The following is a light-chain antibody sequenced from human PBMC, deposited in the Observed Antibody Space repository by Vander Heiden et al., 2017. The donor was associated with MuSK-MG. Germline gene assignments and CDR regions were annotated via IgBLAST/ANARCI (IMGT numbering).Light chain of an antibody. V-gene: IGKV3-20*01. J-gene: IGKJ1*01. Sequence: EILLTQTPGTLSLSPGESATLSCRSSPSVSIRYLACYQQKPGQAPRLLIYGASSRATGIPDRFSGSGSGTDFTLTISRLESEDFAVYYCQQNGSSPWTFGQGTKVEIK. CDR2: GAS. CDR3: QQNGSSPWT. CDR1: PSVSIRY.